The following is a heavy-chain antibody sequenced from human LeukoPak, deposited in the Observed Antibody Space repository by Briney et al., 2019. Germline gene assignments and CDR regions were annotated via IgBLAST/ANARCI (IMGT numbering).Heavy chain of an antibody. CDR2: IYYSGST. J-gene: IGHJ4*02. CDR3: ASIVVVPAAMAVGY. CDR1: GGSISSGDYY. V-gene: IGHV4-30-4*08. D-gene: IGHD2-2*01. Sequence: PSETLFLTCSVSGGSISSGDYYWSWIRQPPGKGLEWIGYIYYSGSTYYNPSLKSRVTISVDTSKNQFSLKLSSVTAADTAVYYCASIVVVPAAMAVGYWGQGTLVTVSS.